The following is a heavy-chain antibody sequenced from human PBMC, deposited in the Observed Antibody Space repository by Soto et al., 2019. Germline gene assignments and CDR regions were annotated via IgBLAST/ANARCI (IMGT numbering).Heavy chain of an antibody. V-gene: IGHV4-31*11. CDR1: GASFPGADSS. J-gene: IGHJ5*02. CDR2: IAYRGDT. D-gene: IGHD3-9*01. Sequence: PXETLSLTFAVSGASFPGADSSWFSSRKPPGKGLEWLGYIAYRGDTYYNPSLRSRVTISADWSENKFSLTLKSVTAADTAVYFCASDFERSAIGPWGQGTSVTVSS. CDR3: ASDFERSAIGP.